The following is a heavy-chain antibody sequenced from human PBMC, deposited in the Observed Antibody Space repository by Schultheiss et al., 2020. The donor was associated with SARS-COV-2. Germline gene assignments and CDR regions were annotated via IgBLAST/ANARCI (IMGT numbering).Heavy chain of an antibody. CDR3: ARGSVWFDP. CDR1: GGSFSGYY. D-gene: IGHD4-17*01. CDR2: IYYSGST. V-gene: IGHV4-34*01. Sequence: SQTLSLTCAVYGGSFSGYYWSWIRQPPGKGLEWIGYIYYSGSTYYNPSLKSRVTISVDKSKNQFSLKLSSVTAADTAVYYCARGSVWFDPWGQGTLVTVSA. J-gene: IGHJ5*02.